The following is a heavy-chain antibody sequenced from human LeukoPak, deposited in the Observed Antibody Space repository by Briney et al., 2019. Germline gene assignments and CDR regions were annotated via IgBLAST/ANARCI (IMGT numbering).Heavy chain of an antibody. Sequence: GGSLRLSCAGSGFTFGGYGMHWFRQTPGKGLEWVAVIAYDGSRAFYADSVKGRFTVSRDNSKNTMSVQMDDLRAEDTAVYYCTRYNNDHFDYWGQGTLVTVSS. V-gene: IGHV3-33*01. CDR2: IAYDGSRA. CDR1: GFTFGGYG. J-gene: IGHJ4*02. D-gene: IGHD1-14*01. CDR3: TRYNNDHFDY.